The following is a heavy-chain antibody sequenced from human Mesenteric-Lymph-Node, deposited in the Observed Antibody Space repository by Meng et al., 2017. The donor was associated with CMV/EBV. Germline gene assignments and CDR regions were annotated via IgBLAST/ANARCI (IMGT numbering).Heavy chain of an antibody. CDR3: ARGIRYFDGDWFDP. Sequence: SRGSISASSCYWGWIRQPPGKGLEWIGYVFYTGSGFYNPSLKHRVTISVDTSNNQLSLNLRSVTAADTAVYYCARGIRYFDGDWFDPWGQGTLVTVSS. J-gene: IGHJ5*02. CDR1: RGSISASSCY. V-gene: IGHV4-61*05. CDR2: VFYTGSG. D-gene: IGHD3-9*01.